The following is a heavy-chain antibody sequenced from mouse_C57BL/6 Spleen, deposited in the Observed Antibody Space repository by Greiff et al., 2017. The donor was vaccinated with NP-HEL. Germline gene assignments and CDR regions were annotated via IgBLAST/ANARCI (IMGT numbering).Heavy chain of an antibody. CDR3: AKGGNWDIDY. CDR1: GYSFTSYY. Sequence: QVQLQQSGPELVKPGASVKISCKASGYSFTSYYIHWVKQRPGQGLEWIGWIYPGSGNTKYTEKFKGKATLTADTSSSTAYMQLSSLTSEDSAVYYCAKGGNWDIDYWGQGTTLTVSS. V-gene: IGHV1-66*01. D-gene: IGHD4-1*01. J-gene: IGHJ2*01. CDR2: IYPGSGNT.